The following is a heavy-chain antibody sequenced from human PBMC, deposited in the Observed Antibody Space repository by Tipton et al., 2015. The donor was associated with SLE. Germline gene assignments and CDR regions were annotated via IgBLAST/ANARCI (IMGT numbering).Heavy chain of an antibody. V-gene: IGHV4-59*01. CDR3: ARDEYRYDATGYHLLGHFDF. D-gene: IGHD3-22*01. CDR1: GGSIGSYY. J-gene: IGHJ4*02. Sequence: TLSLTCTVSGGSIGSYYWSWIRQPPGKGLEWIGYIYYTGITNYNPSLKSRVTLSVDTSKNQFYLKLSSVTAADTAVYYCARDEYRYDATGYHLLGHFDFWGQGTLVTVSS. CDR2: IYYTGIT.